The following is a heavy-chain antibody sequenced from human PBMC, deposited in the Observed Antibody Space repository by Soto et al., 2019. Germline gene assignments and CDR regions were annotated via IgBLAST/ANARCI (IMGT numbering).Heavy chain of an antibody. CDR1: GFTFSTYG. CDR2: ISYDGSKE. Sequence: QVQLVESGGGVVQPGRSLRLSCSAAGFTFSTYGMHWVRQAPGKGLEWVAIISYDGSKEYYADSVKRRFTISRDNSKNTLYMQLNSLRAEDTAVYYCAKEYSGSYPGGADYWGQGTLVTVSS. V-gene: IGHV3-30*18. J-gene: IGHJ4*02. D-gene: IGHD1-26*01. CDR3: AKEYSGSYPGGADY.